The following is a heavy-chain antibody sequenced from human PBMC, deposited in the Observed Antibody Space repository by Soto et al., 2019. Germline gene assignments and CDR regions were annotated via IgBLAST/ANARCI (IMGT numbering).Heavy chain of an antibody. CDR2: IYYSGST. J-gene: IGHJ5*02. V-gene: IGHV4-31*11. Sequence: PSETLSLTCAVSGGSISSGGYSWSWIRQPPGKGLEWIGYIYYSGSTYYNPSLKSRVTISVDTSKNQFSLKLSSVTAADTAVYYCARENIVVVVAATLNWFDPWGQGTLVTVSS. CDR1: GGSISSGGYS. D-gene: IGHD2-15*01. CDR3: ARENIVVVVAATLNWFDP.